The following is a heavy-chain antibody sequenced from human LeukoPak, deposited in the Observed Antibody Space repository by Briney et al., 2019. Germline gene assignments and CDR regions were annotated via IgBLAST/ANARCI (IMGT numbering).Heavy chain of an antibody. D-gene: IGHD4-17*01. CDR1: GFTFSSHA. CDR3: ANEIRPNDY. Sequence: GGSLRLSCGASGFTFSSHAMTWVRQAPGKGLEWVSAISISGDTTYYADAVKGRFTISRDNSKNTVYLQMNSLRAEDTVVYYCANEIRPNDYWGQGTLVTVSS. CDR2: ISISGDTT. V-gene: IGHV3-23*01. J-gene: IGHJ4*02.